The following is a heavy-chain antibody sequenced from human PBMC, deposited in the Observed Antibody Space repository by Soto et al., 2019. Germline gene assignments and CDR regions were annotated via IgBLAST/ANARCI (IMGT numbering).Heavy chain of an antibody. CDR1: GFTFSSYA. D-gene: IGHD1-26*01. CDR3: AKDRRWELLFDY. Sequence: VSLRLSCAASGFTFSSYAMSWVRQAPGKGLEWVSAISGSGGSTYYADSVKGRFTISRDNSKNTLYLQMNSLRAEDTAVYYCAKDRRWELLFDYWGQGTLVTVSS. V-gene: IGHV3-23*01. CDR2: ISGSGGST. J-gene: IGHJ4*02.